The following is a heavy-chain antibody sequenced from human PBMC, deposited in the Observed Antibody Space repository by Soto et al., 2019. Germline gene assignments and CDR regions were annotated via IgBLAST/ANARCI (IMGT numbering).Heavy chain of an antibody. J-gene: IGHJ3*01. D-gene: IGHD3-22*01. CDR3: VRDYYDQSASYGFDF. Sequence: ASVKVSCKASGYTFTGHYIHWVRQAPGQGLEWMGWINPNSGGANIAQKFQGWVTMTRDTSITTTYMELSRLRSNDTAVYYCVRDYYDQSASYGFDFWGQGTRVTVSS. CDR1: GYTFTGHY. CDR2: INPNSGGA. V-gene: IGHV1-2*04.